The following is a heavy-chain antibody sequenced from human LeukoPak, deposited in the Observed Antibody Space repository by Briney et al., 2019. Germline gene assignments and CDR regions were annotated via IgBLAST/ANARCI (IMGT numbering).Heavy chain of an antibody. Sequence: GGSLRLSCTASGFTFIKGWMSWVRQAPGKGLEWVGRVKSKADGGKIAYGAPVKGRFTSSRDDSKNMLYLQMNSLQTEDTAVYYCTTDRGIAVRPLFDYWGQGTLVTVSS. CDR2: VKSKADGGKI. CDR3: TTDRGIAVRPLFDY. J-gene: IGHJ4*02. V-gene: IGHV3-15*01. CDR1: GFTFIKGW. D-gene: IGHD6-19*01.